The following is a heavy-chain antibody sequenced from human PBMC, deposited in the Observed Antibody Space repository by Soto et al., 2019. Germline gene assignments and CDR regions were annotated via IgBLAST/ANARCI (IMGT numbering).Heavy chain of an antibody. D-gene: IGHD1-7*01. J-gene: IGHJ5*02. CDR3: ASNAGITGTTSFAP. Sequence: SVKVSCKASGGTFTSYGISWVRQAPGQGLEWMGRIIPILGIANYAQKFQGRVTMTADKSTSTAYMELSSLRSEDTAVYYCASNAGITGTTSFAPWGQGTLVTVSS. CDR1: GGTFTSYG. CDR2: IIPILGIA. V-gene: IGHV1-69*04.